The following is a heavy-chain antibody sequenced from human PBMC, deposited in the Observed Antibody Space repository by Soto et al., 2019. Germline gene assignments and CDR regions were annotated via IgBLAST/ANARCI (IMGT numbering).Heavy chain of an antibody. Sequence: GGSLRLSCAASGFTFDDYAMHWVRQAPGKGLEWVSGISWNSGSIGYADSVKGRFTISRDNAKNSLYLQMNSLRAEDTALYYCEKGSGEYSYSYGMDVWGQGTTVTVSS. D-gene: IGHD6-19*01. CDR2: ISWNSGSI. CDR3: EKGSGEYSYSYGMDV. V-gene: IGHV3-9*01. J-gene: IGHJ6*02. CDR1: GFTFDDYA.